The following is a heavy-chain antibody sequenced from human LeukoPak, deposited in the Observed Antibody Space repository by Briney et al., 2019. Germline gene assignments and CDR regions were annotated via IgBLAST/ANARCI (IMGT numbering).Heavy chain of an antibody. J-gene: IGHJ4*02. CDR2: ISSSSSTI. V-gene: IGHV3-48*01. D-gene: IGHD1-1*01. CDR1: GFTFSSYS. Sequence: LAGGSLRLSCAASGFTFSSYSMNWVRQAPGKGLEWVSYISSSSSTIYYADSVKGRFTISRDNAKNSLYLQMNSLRAGDTAVYYCARVAKERVGGVYYFDYWGQGTLVTVSS. CDR3: ARVAKERVGGVYYFDY.